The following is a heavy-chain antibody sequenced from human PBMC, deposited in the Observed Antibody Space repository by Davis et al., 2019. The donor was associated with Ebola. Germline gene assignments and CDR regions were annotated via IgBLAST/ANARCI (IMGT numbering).Heavy chain of an antibody. CDR3: ARLCGGYNRPYWYFDL. J-gene: IGHJ2*01. D-gene: IGHD5-24*01. V-gene: IGHV4-59*08. Sequence: PSETLSLTCTVSGGSISGYYWSWIRQPPGKGLEWIGYIYYSGSTNYNPSLKSRVTISVDTSKNQFSLKLSSVTAADTAVYYCARLCGGYNRPYWYFDLWGRGTLVTVSS. CDR2: IYYSGST. CDR1: GGSISGYY.